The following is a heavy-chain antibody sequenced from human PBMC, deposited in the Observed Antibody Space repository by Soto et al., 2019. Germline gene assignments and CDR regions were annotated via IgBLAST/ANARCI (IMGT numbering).Heavy chain of an antibody. CDR3: ARVGIAAAGTGNWFDP. D-gene: IGHD6-13*01. CDR1: GGSISSYY. J-gene: IGHJ5*02. Sequence: SETLSLTCTVSGGSISSYYWSWIRQPPGKGLEWIGYIYHSGSTYYNPSLKSRVTISVDRSKNQFSLKLSSVTAADTAVYYCARVGIAAAGTGNWFDPWGQGTLVTVSS. CDR2: IYHSGST. V-gene: IGHV4-59*12.